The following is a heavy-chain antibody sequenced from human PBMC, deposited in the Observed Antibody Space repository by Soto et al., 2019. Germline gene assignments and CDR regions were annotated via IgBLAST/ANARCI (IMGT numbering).Heavy chain of an antibody. J-gene: IGHJ5*02. CDR3: AMAVPAARWFDP. CDR2: ISDTGST. V-gene: IGHV4-61*01. CDR1: GGSVSSGTYY. D-gene: IGHD2-2*01. Sequence: QVQLQESGPGLVKPSETLSLTCTVSGGSVSSGTYYWTWIRQPPGKGLEWIGYISDTGSTTYKPSLKSRITISLDTPKNQFSLKLSSVTAADTAVYYCAMAVPAARWFDPWGQGTLVTVSS.